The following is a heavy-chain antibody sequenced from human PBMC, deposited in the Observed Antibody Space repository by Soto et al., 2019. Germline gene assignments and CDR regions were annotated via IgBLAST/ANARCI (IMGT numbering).Heavy chain of an antibody. CDR2: INPNSGGT. J-gene: IGHJ6*02. CDR3: ARDWGTWITMIVVAPPGGMDV. D-gene: IGHD3-22*01. Sequence: RASVKVSCKASGYTFTGYYMHWVRQAPGQGLEWMGWINPNSGGTNYAQKFQGRVTMTRDTSISTAYMELSRLRSDDTAVYYCARDWGTWITMIVVAPPGGMDVWGQGTTVTVSS. CDR1: GYTFTGYY. V-gene: IGHV1-2*02.